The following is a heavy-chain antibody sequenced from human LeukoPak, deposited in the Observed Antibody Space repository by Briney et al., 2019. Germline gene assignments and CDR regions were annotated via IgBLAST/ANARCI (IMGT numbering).Heavy chain of an antibody. Sequence: GGSLRLSCAASGFTFGSYNMNWVRQAPGKGLEWVSSISTSSSYVYYADSVKGRFTISRDNAKKSLYLQMNSLRAGDTAVYYCARDGGDYYDSSGYPFHHWGQGTLVTVSS. V-gene: IGHV3-21*01. D-gene: IGHD3-22*01. CDR1: GFTFGSYN. J-gene: IGHJ1*01. CDR2: ISTSSSYV. CDR3: ARDGGDYYDSSGYPFHH.